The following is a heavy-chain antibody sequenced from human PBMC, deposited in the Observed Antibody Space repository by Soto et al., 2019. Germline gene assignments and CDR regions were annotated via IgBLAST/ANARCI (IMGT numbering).Heavy chain of an antibody. CDR2: IKQDGSEK. V-gene: IGHV3-7*03. CDR3: ARDSDSSGYYYYYGMDV. J-gene: IGHJ6*02. D-gene: IGHD3-22*01. CDR1: GFTFSSYW. Sequence: PGGSLRLSCAASGFTFSSYWMSWVRQAPGKGLEWVANIKQDGSEKYYVDSVKGRFTISRDNAKNSLYLQMNSLRAEDTAVYYCARDSDSSGYYYYYGMDVWGQGTTVTVSS.